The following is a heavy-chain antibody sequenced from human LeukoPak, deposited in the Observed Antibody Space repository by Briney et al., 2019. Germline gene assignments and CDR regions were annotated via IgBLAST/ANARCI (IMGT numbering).Heavy chain of an antibody. CDR1: GFTFSSYE. CDR2: ISSSGGTI. CDR3: GRSPWRSGTEGFYYYYGIDV. V-gene: IGHV3-48*03. J-gene: IGHJ6*04. Sequence: GGSLRLSCEASGFTFSSYEMNWVRQAPGEGLEWVSYISSSGGTIYYADTVKGRFTISRDNAKNSLYLQMSSLRAEDTAVYYCGRSPWRSGTEGFYYYYGIDVWGKGTTVTVSS. D-gene: IGHD3-10*01.